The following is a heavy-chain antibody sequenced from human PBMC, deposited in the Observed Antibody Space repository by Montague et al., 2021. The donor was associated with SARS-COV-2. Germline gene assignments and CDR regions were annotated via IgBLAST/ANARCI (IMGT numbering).Heavy chain of an antibody. J-gene: IGHJ2*01. Sequence: SLRLSCAASGFAFNNFAMTWVRQSPGKGLEWVSSIFGSGAGTYYADSVKGRFTISRDNSRNTVYLQMNSLRSEDTAKYYCAKQPGAGAVVYWYFDLWGRGTVVSVSS. D-gene: IGHD6-19*01. CDR2: IFGSGAGT. CDR1: GFAFNNFA. V-gene: IGHV3-23*01. CDR3: AKQPGAGAVVYWYFDL.